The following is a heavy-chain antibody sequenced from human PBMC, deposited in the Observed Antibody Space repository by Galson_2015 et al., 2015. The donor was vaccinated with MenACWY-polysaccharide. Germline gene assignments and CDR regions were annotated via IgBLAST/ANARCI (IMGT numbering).Heavy chain of an antibody. CDR2: ITSSSSYI. V-gene: IGHV3-21*01. CDR1: GFTFSSYT. CDR3: ARGLAAAGRDY. D-gene: IGHD6-13*01. J-gene: IGHJ4*02. Sequence: SLRLSCAASGFTFSSYTMNWVRQAPGKGLEWVSSITSSSSYIYYADSVKGRFTISRDNAKNSLYLQMNSLRAEDTGVYYCARGLAAAGRDYWGQGTLVTVSS.